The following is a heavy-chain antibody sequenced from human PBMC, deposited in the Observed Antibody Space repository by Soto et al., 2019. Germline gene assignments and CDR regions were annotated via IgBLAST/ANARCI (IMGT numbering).Heavy chain of an antibody. Sequence: GGSLRLSCAASGFTFSSYAMSWVRQAPGKGLEWVSAISGSGGSTYYADSVKGRFTISRDNSKNTLYLQMNSLRAEDTAVYYCAKCPGIAAGRPTLKNYYFDYWGQGTLVTVSS. V-gene: IGHV3-23*01. D-gene: IGHD6-13*01. CDR2: ISGSGGST. CDR1: GFTFSSYA. CDR3: AKCPGIAAGRPTLKNYYFDY. J-gene: IGHJ4*02.